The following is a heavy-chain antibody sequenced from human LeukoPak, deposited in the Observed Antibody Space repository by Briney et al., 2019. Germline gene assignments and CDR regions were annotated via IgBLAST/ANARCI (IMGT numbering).Heavy chain of an antibody. CDR3: ASLRYFDWHLWY. J-gene: IGHJ4*02. CDR1: GFTFSDYY. D-gene: IGHD3-9*01. Sequence: GGSLRLSCAASGFTFSDYYMSWIRQAPGKGLEWVSYISSSSSYTNYADSVKGRFTISRDNAKNSLYLQMNSLRAEDTAVYYCASLRYFDWHLWYWGQGTLVTVSS. CDR2: ISSSSSYT. V-gene: IGHV3-11*06.